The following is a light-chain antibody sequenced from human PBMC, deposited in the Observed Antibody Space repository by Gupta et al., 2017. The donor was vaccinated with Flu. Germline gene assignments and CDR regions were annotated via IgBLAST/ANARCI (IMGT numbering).Light chain of an antibody. CDR3: QQYDRSPVT. CDR1: QSISGW. Sequence: DIQMTQSPSTLSASVGDRVTITCRARQSISGWLAWYQQKPGKAPNLLIYKASTLESGVPSRFSGSGSGTGFTLTISSLRPEDFATYYCQQYDRSPVTFGGGTKVEIK. CDR2: KAS. V-gene: IGKV1-5*03. J-gene: IGKJ4*01.